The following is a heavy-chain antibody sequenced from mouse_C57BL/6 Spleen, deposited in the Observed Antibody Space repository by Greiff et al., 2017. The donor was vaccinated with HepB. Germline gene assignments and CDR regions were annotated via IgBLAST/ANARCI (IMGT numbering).Heavy chain of an antibody. CDR3: ARGEEDYDPFAY. Sequence: QVQLQQPGAELVKPGASVKMSCKASGYTFTSYWITWVKQRPGQGLEWIGDIYPGSGSTNYNEKFKSKATLTVDTSSSTAYMQLSSLTSEDSAVYYCARGEEDYDPFAYWGQGTLVTVSA. J-gene: IGHJ3*01. V-gene: IGHV1-55*01. D-gene: IGHD2-4*01. CDR2: IYPGSGST. CDR1: GYTFTSYW.